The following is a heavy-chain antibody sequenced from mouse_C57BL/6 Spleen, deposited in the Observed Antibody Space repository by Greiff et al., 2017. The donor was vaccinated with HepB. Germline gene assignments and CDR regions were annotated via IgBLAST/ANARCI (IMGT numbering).Heavy chain of an antibody. Sequence: QVQLKQSGTELVKPGASVKLSCKASGYTFTSYWMHWVKQRPGQGLEWIGNINPSNGGTNYNEKFKSKATLTVDKSSSTAYMQLSSLTSEDSAVYYCARWAGYDDAMDYWGQGTSVTVSS. J-gene: IGHJ4*01. V-gene: IGHV1-53*01. CDR2: INPSNGGT. CDR1: GYTFTSYW. D-gene: IGHD2-2*01. CDR3: ARWAGYDDAMDY.